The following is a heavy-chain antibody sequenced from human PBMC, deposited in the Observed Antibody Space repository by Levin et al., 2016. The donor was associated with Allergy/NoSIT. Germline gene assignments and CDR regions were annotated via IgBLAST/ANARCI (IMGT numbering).Heavy chain of an antibody. D-gene: IGHD6-13*01. J-gene: IGHJ4*02. CDR3: ASLRWGWIAAADWGYFDY. CDR2: IKQDGSEK. Sequence: WIRQPPGKGLEWVANIKQDGSEKYYVDSVKGRFTISRDNAKNSLYLQINSLRAEDTAVYYCASLRWGWIAAADWGYFDYWGQGTLVTVSS. V-gene: IGHV3-7*01.